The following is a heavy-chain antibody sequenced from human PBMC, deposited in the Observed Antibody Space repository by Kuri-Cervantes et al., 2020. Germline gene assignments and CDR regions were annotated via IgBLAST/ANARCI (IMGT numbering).Heavy chain of an antibody. CDR1: DYSINSAYY. CDR2: IYSSGSA. V-gene: IGHV4-61*02. J-gene: IGHJ4*02. CDR3: ARHEGTGTYDHFYFDY. D-gene: IGHD3-10*01. Sequence: SETLSLTCGVSDYSINSAYYWTWIRQPAGKGLECIGRIYSSGSANYNPSLKSRVTISVDRSKNQISLKVTSVTAADTAVYYCARHEGTGTYDHFYFDYWGQGTLVTVSS.